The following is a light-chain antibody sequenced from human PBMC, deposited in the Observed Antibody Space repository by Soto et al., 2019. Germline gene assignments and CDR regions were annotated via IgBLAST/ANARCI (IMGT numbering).Light chain of an antibody. J-gene: IGKJ5*01. Sequence: IVLSQSPATLSFSPGERATLSCRASQSVTSYLAWYQQKPGQAPRLLIYDVSNRASGIPARFSGSGSETDFTLTISSLEPEDFAVYYCQQRSDWPLTFGQGTRLEIK. CDR1: QSVTSY. CDR2: DVS. V-gene: IGKV3-11*01. CDR3: QQRSDWPLT.